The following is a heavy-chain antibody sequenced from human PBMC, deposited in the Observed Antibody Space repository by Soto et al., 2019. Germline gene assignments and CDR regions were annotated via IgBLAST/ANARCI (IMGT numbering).Heavy chain of an antibody. CDR1: GFTFSDYY. Sequence: PGGSLTLSCATSGFTFSDYYMSWIRQAPGKGLEWVSYISSSGSTIYYADSVKGRFTISRDNAKNPLYLQMNSLRAEETAVYYFARGRAIVVASGWFDLWGQGTLVTVSS. V-gene: IGHV3-11*01. J-gene: IGHJ5*02. CDR3: ARGRAIVVASGWFDL. CDR2: ISSSGSTI. D-gene: IGHD2-15*01.